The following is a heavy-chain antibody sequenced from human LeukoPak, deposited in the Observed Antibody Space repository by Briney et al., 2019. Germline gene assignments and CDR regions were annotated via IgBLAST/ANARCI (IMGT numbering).Heavy chain of an antibody. CDR2: INSDGSST. J-gene: IGHJ2*01. D-gene: IGHD2-15*01. CDR1: GFTFSHYW. CDR3: ATGFCSGGRYYWYFDL. V-gene: IGHV3-74*01. Sequence: GGSLRLSCAASGFTFSHYWMHWVRQPPGRGLVWVSHINSDGSSTSYADSVKGRFTISRDNAKNTLFLQMNSLRAEDSALYYCATGFCSGGRYYWYFDLWGRGTLVTVSS.